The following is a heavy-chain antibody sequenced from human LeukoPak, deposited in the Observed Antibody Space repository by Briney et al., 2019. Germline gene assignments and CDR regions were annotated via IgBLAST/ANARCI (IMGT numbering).Heavy chain of an antibody. V-gene: IGHV3-30*14. CDR3: ARGPKGKYYFDY. CDR2: ISYDENNK. Sequence: GRSLRLSCAASGFTFSNYAMYWVRQAPGKGLEWVAVISYDENNKYYTDSVKGRFTISRDNPKNTLYLQMNSLRAEDTAVYYCARGPKGKYYFDYWGQGTLVTVSS. J-gene: IGHJ4*02. CDR1: GFTFSNYA.